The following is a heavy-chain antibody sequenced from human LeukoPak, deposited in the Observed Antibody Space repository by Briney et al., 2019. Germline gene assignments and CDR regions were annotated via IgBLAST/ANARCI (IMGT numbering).Heavy chain of an antibody. CDR1: GFTFSSYD. CDR3: AKGPGHSSSRFDY. Sequence: GGSLRLSCAASGFTFSSYDIHWVRQAPGKGPEWVAFIRYDGTDKYYADSVKGRFTISRDNSKNTLYLQMNSLRTEDTAVYYCAKGPGHSSSRFDYWGQGTLVTVSS. CDR2: IRYDGTDK. J-gene: IGHJ4*02. V-gene: IGHV3-30*02. D-gene: IGHD6-13*01.